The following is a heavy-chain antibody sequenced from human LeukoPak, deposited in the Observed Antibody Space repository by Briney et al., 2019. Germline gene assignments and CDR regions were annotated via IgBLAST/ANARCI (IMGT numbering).Heavy chain of an antibody. J-gene: IGHJ3*02. CDR1: GFTFSSYG. V-gene: IGHV3-23*01. Sequence: GGTLRLSCAASGFTFSSYGMSWVRQAPGKGLEWVSTISGSGGSTYYADSVKGRSTISRDNSKNTLYLQMNSLRAEDTAVYYCAKDRSFDWLIYAFDIWGQGTMVTVSS. D-gene: IGHD3-9*01. CDR3: AKDRSFDWLIYAFDI. CDR2: ISGSGGST.